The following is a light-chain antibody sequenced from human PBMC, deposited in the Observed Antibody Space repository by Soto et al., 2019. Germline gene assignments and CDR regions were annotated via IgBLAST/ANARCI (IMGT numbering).Light chain of an antibody. V-gene: IGKV3-15*01. CDR3: QQYNNWPLT. CDR1: QSVGSN. CDR2: GAS. Sequence: EVAMTQSPTTLSVSPGERVTLSCRASQSVGSNLAWYQQKPGQPPRLLIYGASTRASVIPAKFSASGSGTDFTLTISSLQSEDFAVYYCQQYNNWPLTFGGGTKVDIK. J-gene: IGKJ4*01.